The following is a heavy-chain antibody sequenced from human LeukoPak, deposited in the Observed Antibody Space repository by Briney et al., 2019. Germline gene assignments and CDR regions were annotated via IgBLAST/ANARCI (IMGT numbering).Heavy chain of an antibody. CDR2: INWSGGST. CDR1: GFNFDDYG. Sequence: GGSLRLSCAASGFNFDDYGMSWVRQAPGKGLEWVSGINWSGGSTHYADSVSGRLTISRDNAKNSLYLQMNSLRVEDTALYYCARSDTAMVPTYDYFDFWGQGSLVAVSS. CDR3: ARSDTAMVPTYDYFDF. V-gene: IGHV3-20*04. J-gene: IGHJ4*02. D-gene: IGHD5-18*01.